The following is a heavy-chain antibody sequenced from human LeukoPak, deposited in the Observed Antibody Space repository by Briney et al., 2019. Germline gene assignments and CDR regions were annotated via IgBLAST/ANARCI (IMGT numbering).Heavy chain of an antibody. CDR3: AKGSDHYYYYYMDV. CDR2: IKQDGSEK. CDR1: GFTFSSYW. Sequence: GGSLRLSCAGSGFTFSSYWMSWVRQAPGKGLEWVADIKQDGSEKYYVDSVKGRFSISRDNAKNSLYLQMNSLRAEDTAVYYCAKGSDHYYYYYMDVWGKGTTVTVSS. J-gene: IGHJ6*03. V-gene: IGHV3-7*01.